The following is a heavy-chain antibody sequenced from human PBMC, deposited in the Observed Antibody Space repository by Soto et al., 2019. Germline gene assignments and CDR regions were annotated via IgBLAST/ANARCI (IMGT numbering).Heavy chain of an antibody. CDR1: GFTFSSYG. J-gene: IGHJ6*02. CDR2: ISYDGSNK. V-gene: IGHV3-30*18. Sequence: SLRLSCAASGFTFSSYGMHWVRQAPGKGLEWVAVISYDGSNKYYADSVKGRFTISRDDSKNTLNLQMNSLRAEDTAVYYCAKDLFSSSWPYGVDVWGQGTTVPVSS. D-gene: IGHD6-13*01. CDR3: AKDLFSSSWPYGVDV.